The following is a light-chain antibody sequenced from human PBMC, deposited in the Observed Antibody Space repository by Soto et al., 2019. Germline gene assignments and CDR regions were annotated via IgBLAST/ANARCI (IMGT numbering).Light chain of an antibody. CDR1: QAIRSD. CDR2: AAS. J-gene: IGKJ1*01. Sequence: AVQMTQSPSSLSASVGDRVTITCRASQAIRSDLGWYQMKPGKVPKLLIYAASNLQSGVPSRFIGRGYGTDFTFTISSLQPEDFATYYCLQDYNYPRTFGQGTKVEI. CDR3: LQDYNYPRT. V-gene: IGKV1-6*01.